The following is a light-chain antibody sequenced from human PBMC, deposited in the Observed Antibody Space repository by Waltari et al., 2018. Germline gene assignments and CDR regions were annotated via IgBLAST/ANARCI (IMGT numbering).Light chain of an antibody. CDR1: SGLTVGTYT. V-gene: IGLV5-45*03. Sequence: QAVLTQPSSLSASPGASASLPCTLRSGLTVGTYTIYWYRQKPGSPPQYLLRYKSDSDYQKVSGVPSHFSGSKDASANAGILLISGLQSEDEADYYCMIWHSSASVFGGGTKLTVL. CDR3: MIWHSSASV. CDR2: YKSDSDY. J-gene: IGLJ3*02.